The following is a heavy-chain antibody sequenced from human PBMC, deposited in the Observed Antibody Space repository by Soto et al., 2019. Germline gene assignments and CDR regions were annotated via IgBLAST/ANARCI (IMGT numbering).Heavy chain of an antibody. V-gene: IGHV4-39*01. D-gene: IGHD1-1*01. CDR1: GGSISSSSYY. CDR2: IYYSGST. J-gene: IGHJ4*02. CDR3: ARRFKLERPTFDY. Sequence: QLQLQESGPGLVKPSETLSLTCTVSGGSISSSSYYWGWIRQPPGKGLEWIGSIYYSGSTYYNPSLQSRVTISVDTSKNQCSLKLSSVTAAATAVYYCARRFKLERPTFDYWCQGTLVTVSS.